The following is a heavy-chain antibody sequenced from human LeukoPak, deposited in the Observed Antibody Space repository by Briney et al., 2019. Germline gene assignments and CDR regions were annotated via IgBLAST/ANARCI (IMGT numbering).Heavy chain of an antibody. J-gene: IGHJ4*02. D-gene: IGHD5-24*01. CDR1: GFTVSSNY. V-gene: IGHV3-66*02. Sequence: GGSLRLSCAASGFTVSSNYTSWVRQAPGKGLEWVSVIYSGGSTYYADSVKGRFTISRNNSKNTLYLQMSSLRAEDTAVYYCARDPGSQRWLQPGDYWGQGTLVTVSS. CDR3: ARDPGSQRWLQPGDY. CDR2: IYSGGST.